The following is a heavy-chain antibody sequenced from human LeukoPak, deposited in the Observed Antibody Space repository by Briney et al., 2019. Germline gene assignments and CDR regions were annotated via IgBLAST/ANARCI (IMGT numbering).Heavy chain of an antibody. CDR3: ARVNIAAAGWFDP. CDR1: GVSIRGYY. D-gene: IGHD6-13*01. Sequence: SETLSLTCTASGVSIRGYYWSWIRQPPGKGLEWIGYIYYSGSTNYNPSLKSRVTISVDTSKNQFSLKLSSVTAADTAVYYCARVNIAAAGWFDPWGQGTLVTVSS. CDR2: IYYSGST. V-gene: IGHV4-59*01. J-gene: IGHJ5*02.